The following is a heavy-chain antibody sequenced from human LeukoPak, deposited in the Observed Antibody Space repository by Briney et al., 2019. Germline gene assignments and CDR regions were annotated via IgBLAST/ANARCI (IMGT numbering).Heavy chain of an antibody. CDR2: IYTSGST. J-gene: IGHJ4*02. Sequence: SETLSLTCTVSGGSISGCSYYWSWIRQPAGKGLEWIGRIYTSGSTNYNPSLKSRVTISVDTSKNQFSLKLSSVTAADTAVYYCAREVSLYGGNSDYFDYWGQGTLVTVST. CDR1: GGSISGCSYY. D-gene: IGHD4-23*01. V-gene: IGHV4-61*02. CDR3: AREVSLYGGNSDYFDY.